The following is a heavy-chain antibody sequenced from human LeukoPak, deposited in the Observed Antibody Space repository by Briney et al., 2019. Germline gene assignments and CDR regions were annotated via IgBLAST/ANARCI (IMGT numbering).Heavy chain of an antibody. CDR1: GGTFSSYA. CDR2: IIPIVGTT. D-gene: IGHD3-22*01. J-gene: IGHJ5*02. CDR3: AATLYYNDSSGYQSPVPSFDP. V-gene: IGHV1-69*05. Sequence: SVKLSCTASGGTFSSYAISWVRQAPGQGLEWMGGIIPIVGTTNYAQKFQARMTITTDESTTTAYMKLSSLRFDDTAVYYSAATLYYNDSSGYQSPVPSFDPWGQGTPVTVSS.